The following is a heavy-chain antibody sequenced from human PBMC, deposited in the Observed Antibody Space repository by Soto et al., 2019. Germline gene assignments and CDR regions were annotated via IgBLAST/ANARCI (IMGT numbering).Heavy chain of an antibody. J-gene: IGHJ4*02. D-gene: IGHD6-13*01. Sequence: VGSLRLSCAASGFTFSSYGMHWGRQAPGKGLEWVSVIYSGGSTYYADSVKGRFTISRDNSKNTLYLQMNSLRAEDTAVYYCARVEAGTLQYYSDYWGQGILVTVYS. CDR1: GFTFSSYG. V-gene: IGHV3-53*01. CDR2: IYSGGST. CDR3: ARVEAGTLQYYSDY.